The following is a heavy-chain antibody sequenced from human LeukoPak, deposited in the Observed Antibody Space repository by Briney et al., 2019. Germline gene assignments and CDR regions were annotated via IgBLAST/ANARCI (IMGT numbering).Heavy chain of an antibody. V-gene: IGHV1-18*01. D-gene: IGHD4-17*01. CDR3: AREVLFSDYGTTWFDP. CDR1: GYTFTSYV. Sequence: GASVKVSCKASGYTFTSYVISWVRQAPGQGLEWMGWISAYNGNTNYAQKLQGRVTMTTDTSTSTAYMELRSLRSDDTAVYYCAREVLFSDYGTTWFDPWGQGTLVTVSS. CDR2: ISAYNGNT. J-gene: IGHJ5*02.